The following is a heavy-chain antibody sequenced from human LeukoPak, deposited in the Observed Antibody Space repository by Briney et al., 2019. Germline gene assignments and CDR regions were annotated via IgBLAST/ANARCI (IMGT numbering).Heavy chain of an antibody. D-gene: IGHD4-11*01. V-gene: IGHV4-39*01. CDR2: IYYSGST. Sequence: SETLSLTCTVSGGSISSSSYYWGWIRQPPGKGLEWIGSIYYSGSTYCNPSLKSRVTISVDTSKNQFSLKLSSVTAADTAVYYCARHKLRLKQLYYFDYWGQGTLVTVSS. J-gene: IGHJ4*02. CDR1: GGSISSSSYY. CDR3: ARHKLRLKQLYYFDY.